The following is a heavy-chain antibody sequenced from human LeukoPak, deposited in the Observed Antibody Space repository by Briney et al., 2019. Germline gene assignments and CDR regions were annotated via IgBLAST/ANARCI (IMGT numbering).Heavy chain of an antibody. J-gene: IGHJ4*02. CDR2: INPSGGST. D-gene: IGHD3-10*01. CDR3: ARSKYGSGSYFENYFDY. Sequence: ALVKVSCKASGYTFTSYYIHWVRQAPGQGLEWMGIINPSGGSTSYPQKFQGRVTMTRDTSTSTVYLKLSSLRSEDTAMYYCARSKYGSGSYFENYFDYWGQGTLVTVSS. CDR1: GYTFTSYY. V-gene: IGHV1-46*01.